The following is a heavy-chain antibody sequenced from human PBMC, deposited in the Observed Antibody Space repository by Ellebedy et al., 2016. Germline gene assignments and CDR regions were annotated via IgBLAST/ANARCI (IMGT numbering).Heavy chain of an antibody. J-gene: IGHJ4*02. V-gene: IGHV3-48*04. CDR1: GFNFNNCS. D-gene: IGHD6-13*01. CDR3: VRPSRSRNEGH. Sequence: GGSLRLSXAASGFNFNNCSMNWVRQAPGKGLQWVSFIHSDSGTIYYADSVKGRFTASRDNAKNSMYLQMNSLRAEDTGVYYCVRPSRSRNEGHWGQGTLVTVSS. CDR2: IHSDSGTI.